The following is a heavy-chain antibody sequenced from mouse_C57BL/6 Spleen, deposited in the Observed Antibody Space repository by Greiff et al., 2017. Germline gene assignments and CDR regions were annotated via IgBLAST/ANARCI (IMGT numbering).Heavy chain of an antibody. CDR1: GFTFSDYG. V-gene: IGHV5-17*01. D-gene: IGHD1-1*01. CDR2: ISSGSSTI. J-gene: IGHJ4*01. Sequence: EVQRVESGGGLVKPGGSLKLSCAASGFTFSDYGMHWVRQAPEKWLEWVAYISSGSSTIYSADKVKGRFTISSDNAKNPLFLQMTSLWSEATDMYYCVYGSSISYAIDYWGQGTSVTVSS. CDR3: VYGSSISYAIDY.